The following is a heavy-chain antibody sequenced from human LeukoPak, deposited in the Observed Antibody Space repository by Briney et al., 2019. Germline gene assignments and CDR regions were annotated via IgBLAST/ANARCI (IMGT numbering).Heavy chain of an antibody. CDR3: ARGDLWLGH. J-gene: IGHJ4*02. Sequence: GGSLRLSCATSGFIFSSYWMCWVGQAPGKGLEWVANIKSDGSEEYYGDSVKGRFTISRDNAKNSLYLQMNSLRVEDTAVYYCARGDLWLGHWGQGSLVTVSS. CDR1: GFIFSSYW. V-gene: IGHV3-7*01. CDR2: IKSDGSEE. D-gene: IGHD3-10*01.